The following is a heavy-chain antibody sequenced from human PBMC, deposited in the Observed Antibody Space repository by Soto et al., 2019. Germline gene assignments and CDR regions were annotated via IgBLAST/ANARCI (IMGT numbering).Heavy chain of an antibody. CDR2: IDYSGKT. Sequence: SETLSLTCSVSGYLISSGYYWGWVRQTPGKGLEWLGSIDYSGKTYKNPSLKSRVSASVDLSQNQFSLNLRSVTAADTAVYFRARDLSSGYASYYFDYWGQGTLVTVS. D-gene: IGHD3-22*01. V-gene: IGHV4-38-2*02. CDR1: GYLISSGYY. J-gene: IGHJ4*02. CDR3: ARDLSSGYASYYFDY.